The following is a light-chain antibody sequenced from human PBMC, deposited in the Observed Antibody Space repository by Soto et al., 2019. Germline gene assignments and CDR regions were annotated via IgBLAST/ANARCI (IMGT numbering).Light chain of an antibody. CDR2: GAS. CDR1: QSVSRN. Sequence: EIVMTQSPATLSVSTGERATLSCRASQSVSRNLAWYQQRPGEAPRLLIYGASTRATAIPARFSGSGSGTEFTLTISSLQSEDFAVYYCQQYNDWPRTFGQGTKV. CDR3: QQYNDWPRT. J-gene: IGKJ1*01. V-gene: IGKV3-15*01.